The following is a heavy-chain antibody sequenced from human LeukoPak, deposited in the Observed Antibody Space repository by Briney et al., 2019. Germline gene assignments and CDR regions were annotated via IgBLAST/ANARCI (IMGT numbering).Heavy chain of an antibody. CDR1: GFTFSSYA. V-gene: IGHV3-23*01. CDR3: AHLIRVAPTYYYDSSGYRGDY. J-gene: IGHJ4*02. D-gene: IGHD3-22*01. CDR2: ISGSGGST. Sequence: GGSLRLSCAASGFTFSSYAMSWVRQAPGKGLEWVSAISGSGGSTYYADSVKGRFTISRDNSKNTLYLQMNSLRAEDTAVYYCAHLIRVAPTYYYDSSGYRGDYWGQGTLVTVSS.